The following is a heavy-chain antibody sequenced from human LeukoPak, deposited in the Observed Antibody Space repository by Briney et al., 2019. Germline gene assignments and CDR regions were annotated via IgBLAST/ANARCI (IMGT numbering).Heavy chain of an antibody. CDR3: ARVKQQLIYYYYYMDV. D-gene: IGHD6-13*01. J-gene: IGHJ6*03. Sequence: ASVKVSCKASGYTFTGYYMHWVRQAPGQGLEWMGWINPNSGGTNYAQKFQGRVIMTRDTSISTAYMELSRLRSDDTAVYYCARVKQQLIYYYYYMDVWGKGTTVTVSS. CDR2: INPNSGGT. CDR1: GYTFTGYY. V-gene: IGHV1-2*02.